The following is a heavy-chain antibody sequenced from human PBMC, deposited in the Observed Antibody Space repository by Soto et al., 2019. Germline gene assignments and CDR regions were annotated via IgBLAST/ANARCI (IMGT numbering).Heavy chain of an antibody. J-gene: IGHJ4*02. CDR2: IYYSGST. CDR3: AREGRVGATPL. D-gene: IGHD1-26*01. V-gene: IGHV4-59*01. CDR1: GGSISSYY. Sequence: QVQLQESGPGLVKPSETLSLTCTVSGGSISSYYWSWIRQPPGKGLEWIGYIYYSGSTNYNPSLTSRVTIAVDTSKNQFSLKLSSVTAADTAVYYCAREGRVGATPLWGQGTLVTVSS.